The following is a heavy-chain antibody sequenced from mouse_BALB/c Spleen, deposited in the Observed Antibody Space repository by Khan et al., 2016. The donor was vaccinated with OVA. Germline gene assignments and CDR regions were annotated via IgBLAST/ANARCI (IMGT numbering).Heavy chain of an antibody. D-gene: IGHD2-1*01. Sequence: QVQLQQSGPELVKPGASVKMSCKASGYTFTDYVISWVKQRTGQGLEWIGEIYPGSGSIYYNEKFKGKATLTADTSSNTAYMQPSSLTSEDSAVFFCAKIFCGNSEAMDYWGQGTSDTVSS. V-gene: IGHV1-77*01. J-gene: IGHJ4*01. CDR1: GYTFTDYV. CDR2: IYPGSGSI. CDR3: AKIFCGNSEAMDY.